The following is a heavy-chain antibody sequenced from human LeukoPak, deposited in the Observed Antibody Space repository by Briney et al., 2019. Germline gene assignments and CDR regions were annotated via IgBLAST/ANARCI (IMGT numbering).Heavy chain of an antibody. V-gene: IGHV3-33*06. D-gene: IGHD3-22*01. Sequence: GGSLRLSCAASGFTFSSYGMHWVRQAPGKGLEWVAVIWYDGSNKYYADSVKGRFTISRDNSKNTLYLQMNSLRAEDTAVYYCAKSSSGYPVYYYYMDVWGKGTTVTVSS. CDR2: IWYDGSNK. J-gene: IGHJ6*03. CDR1: GFTFSSYG. CDR3: AKSSSGYPVYYYYMDV.